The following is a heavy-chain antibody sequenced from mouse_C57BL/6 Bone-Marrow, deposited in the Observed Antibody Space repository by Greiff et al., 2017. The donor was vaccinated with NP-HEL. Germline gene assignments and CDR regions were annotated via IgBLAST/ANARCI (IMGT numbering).Heavy chain of an antibody. D-gene: IGHD2-2*01. CDR1: GYTFTNYW. J-gene: IGHJ1*03. V-gene: IGHV1-63*01. CDR3: ARTVWLRRKYWYFDV. Sequence: QVQLKESGAELVRPGTSVKMSCKASGYTFTNYWIGWAKQRPGHGLEWIGDIYPGGGYTNYNEKFKGKATLTADKSSSTAYMQFSSLTSEDSAIYYCARTVWLRRKYWYFDVWGTGTTVTVSS. CDR2: IYPGGGYT.